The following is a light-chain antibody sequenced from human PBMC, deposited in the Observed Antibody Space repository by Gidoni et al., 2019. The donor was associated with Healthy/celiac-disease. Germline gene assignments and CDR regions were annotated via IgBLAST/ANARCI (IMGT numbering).Light chain of an antibody. CDR1: QDINNA. Sequence: AIQLTQSPSSLSASVGDRVTITCRASQDINNALPWYQQKPGKAPDLLIYDASSLQSGVPSRFSGSASGTDFTLTIDSLQPEDFATYFCQQCSDYSPTFGGXTKVEIK. V-gene: IGKV1D-13*01. CDR2: DAS. J-gene: IGKJ4*01. CDR3: QQCSDYSPT.